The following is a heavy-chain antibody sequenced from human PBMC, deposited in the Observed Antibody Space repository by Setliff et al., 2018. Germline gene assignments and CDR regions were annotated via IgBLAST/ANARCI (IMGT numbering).Heavy chain of an antibody. CDR3: AREGDPDDAFDI. D-gene: IGHD2-21*02. CDR1: GFTFSTYG. J-gene: IGHJ3*02. Sequence: GSLRLSCAASGFTFSTYGLNWVRQAPGKGLEWISYLNNDGTTIYYADSVRGRFTISRDNARDSLYLQMNSLRAEDTAVYYCAREGDPDDAFDIWGQGTMVTVSS. V-gene: IGHV3-48*04. CDR2: LNNDGTTI.